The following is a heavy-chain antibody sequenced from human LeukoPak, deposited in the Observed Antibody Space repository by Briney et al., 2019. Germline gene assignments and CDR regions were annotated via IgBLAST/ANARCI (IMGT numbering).Heavy chain of an antibody. V-gene: IGHV1-18*01. Sequence: ASVKVSCKASGYTFISYGISWVRQAPGQGLEWMGWISAYNGNTDYAQNLQDRFTMTTDTSTRTAYMELRSLRSDDTAVYYYARGPVGSTRFFDFWGQGTLVTVSS. CDR1: GYTFISYG. CDR3: ARGPVGSTRFFDF. J-gene: IGHJ4*02. D-gene: IGHD1-26*01. CDR2: ISAYNGNT.